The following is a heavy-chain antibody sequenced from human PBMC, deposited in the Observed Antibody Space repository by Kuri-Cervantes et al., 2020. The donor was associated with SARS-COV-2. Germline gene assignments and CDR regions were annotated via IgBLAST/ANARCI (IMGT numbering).Heavy chain of an antibody. CDR3: ARQHDYGDSPNTSYYYYCYYMDV. J-gene: IGHJ6*03. CDR2: IRYDGSNK. Sequence: GGSLRLSCAASGFTFSSYGMHWVRQAPGKGLEWVAFIRYDGSNKYYADSVKGRFTISGDNSKNTLYLQMNSLRAEDTAVYYCARQHDYGDSPNTSYYYYCYYMDVWGKGTTVTVSS. D-gene: IGHD4-17*01. V-gene: IGHV3-30*02. CDR1: GFTFSSYG.